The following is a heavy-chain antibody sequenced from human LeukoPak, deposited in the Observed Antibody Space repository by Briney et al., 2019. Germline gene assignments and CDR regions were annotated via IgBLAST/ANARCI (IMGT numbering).Heavy chain of an antibody. J-gene: IGHJ4*02. CDR3: AKDNPVLEY. V-gene: IGHV3-30*18. CDR2: ISKGESNK. Sequence: PGGSLRLSCAASGFSFSTFGMHWFRQTPGKGLEWVSHISKGESNKYYADSVKGRFTISRDTSKNTLFLQMNSLRVEDTAVYYCAKDNPVLEYWGQGTLVTVSS. CDR1: GFSFSTFG.